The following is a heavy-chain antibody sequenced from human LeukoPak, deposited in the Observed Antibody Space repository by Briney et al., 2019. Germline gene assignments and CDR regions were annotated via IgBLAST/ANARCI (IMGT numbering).Heavy chain of an antibody. V-gene: IGHV3-53*01. CDR2: IYSGGNT. Sequence: GGSLRLSCAASGSTFGSIYMNWVRQAPGKGLEWVSVIYSGGNTYYADSVKGRFTISRDNSKNTVYLQMNSLRAEDTAVYYCAAYGQDAFDIWGQGTMVTVSS. CDR1: GSTFGSIY. D-gene: IGHD4-17*01. J-gene: IGHJ3*02. CDR3: AAYGQDAFDI.